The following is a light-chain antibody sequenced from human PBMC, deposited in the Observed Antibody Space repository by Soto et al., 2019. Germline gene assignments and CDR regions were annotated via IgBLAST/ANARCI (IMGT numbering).Light chain of an antibody. V-gene: IGKV1-9*01. CDR1: QGITNY. CDR3: QQFHTYPWT. Sequence: DVQLTQSPSFLSASVGDRVTITCRASQGITNYLAWYQQKPGKAPKPLIYTASTLQSGVPSRFSGSGAGAEFTLTITGLQPEDFANYFCQQFHTYPWTFGQGTKVEIK. J-gene: IGKJ1*01. CDR2: TAS.